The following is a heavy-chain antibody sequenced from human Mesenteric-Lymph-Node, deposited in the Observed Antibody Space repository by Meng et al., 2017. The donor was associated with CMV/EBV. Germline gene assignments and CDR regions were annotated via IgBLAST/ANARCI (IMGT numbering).Heavy chain of an antibody. Sequence: FCTWVRQPPRKGLELIGDIHQSGSTNSIPSLKSRVTISIATSNDQFSLSLSSVPAADTAVYYCARIFSVQGEEATLLIYYYGMDVWGQGTTVTVSS. CDR2: IHQSGST. CDR1: F. V-gene: IGHV4-34*01. D-gene: IGHD3-10*01. J-gene: IGHJ6*02. CDR3: ARIFSVQGEEATLLIYYYGMDV.